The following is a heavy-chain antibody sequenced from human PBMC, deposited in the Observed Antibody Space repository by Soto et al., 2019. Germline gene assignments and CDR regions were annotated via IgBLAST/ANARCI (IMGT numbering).Heavy chain of an antibody. J-gene: IGHJ4*02. CDR3: AKGRAAGGIDY. V-gene: IGHV3-23*01. Sequence: VGSLRLSCAASGFTFSNYAMSWVRQAPGKGLEWVSGISNSGSTYHADSVKGRFTISRDNSINTLFLQMNSLRAEDTAVYHCAKGRAAGGIDYWGQGTLVTVSS. CDR1: GFTFSNYA. CDR2: ISNSGST. D-gene: IGHD6-19*01.